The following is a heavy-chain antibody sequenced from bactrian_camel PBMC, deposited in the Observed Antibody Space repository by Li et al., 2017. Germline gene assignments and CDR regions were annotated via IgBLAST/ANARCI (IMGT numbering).Heavy chain of an antibody. Sequence: HVQLVESGGGAVQAGGSLRLSCAVSGVTLGRNCVAWFRQAPGQEREGVAFIHSGGTFYDDSVKGRFTFSKDNTKNAQYLQMNSLKPEDTAMYICAAARLSFCSRDRRGFDYWGQGTQVTVS. CDR3: AAARLSFCSRDRRGFDY. V-gene: IGHV3S55*01. J-gene: IGHJ6*01. CDR2: IHSGGT. CDR1: GVTLGRNC.